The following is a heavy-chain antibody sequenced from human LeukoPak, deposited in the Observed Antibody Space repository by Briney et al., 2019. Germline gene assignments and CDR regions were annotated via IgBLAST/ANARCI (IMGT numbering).Heavy chain of an antibody. V-gene: IGHV3-74*01. J-gene: IGHJ6*02. Sequence: PGGSLRLSCAASGLTFSSHWMHWVRQAPGKGLVWVSRINSDGSSTSYADSVKGRFTISRDNAKNTLYLQMNSLRVEDTAVYYCARDYGRSRDYGMDVWGPGTTVTVSS. CDR2: INSDGSST. CDR1: GLTFSSHW. D-gene: IGHD3-10*01. CDR3: ARDYGRSRDYGMDV.